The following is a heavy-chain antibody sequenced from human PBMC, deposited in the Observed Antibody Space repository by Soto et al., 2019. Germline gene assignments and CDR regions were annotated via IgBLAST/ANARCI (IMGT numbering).Heavy chain of an antibody. V-gene: IGHV3-30-3*01. CDR3: ARGDGDYYFYGIDV. CDR1: GFTLSNYA. Sequence: QVQLVESGGGVVQPGRSLRLSCAASGFTLSNYAMHWVRQAPGKGLEWVTVISYDGTNKYYADSVKGRFTISRDISENTVYLQMNSLRAEDTSVYYCARGDGDYYFYGIDVWGQRTTVTVSS. CDR2: ISYDGTNK. D-gene: IGHD3-10*01. J-gene: IGHJ6*02.